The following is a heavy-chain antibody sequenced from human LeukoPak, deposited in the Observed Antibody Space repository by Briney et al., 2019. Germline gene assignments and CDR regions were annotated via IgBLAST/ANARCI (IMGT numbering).Heavy chain of an antibody. CDR3: ARGRDGYTYYFDY. J-gene: IGHJ4*02. Sequence: KPSETLSLTCPVSGGSISSYYWSWIRPPAGKGLEWIGRIYTSGSTNYNPSLKSRVTMSLDTSKNQFSLKLSSVTAADTAVYYCARGRDGYTYYFDYWGQGTLVTVSS. CDR1: GGSISSYY. V-gene: IGHV4-4*07. CDR2: IYTSGST. D-gene: IGHD5-24*01.